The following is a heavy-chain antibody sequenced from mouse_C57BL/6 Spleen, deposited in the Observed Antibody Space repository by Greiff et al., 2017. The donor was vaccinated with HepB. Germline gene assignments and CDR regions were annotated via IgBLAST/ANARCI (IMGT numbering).Heavy chain of an antibody. Sequence: VQGVESGPGLVQPSQSLSITCTVSGFSLTIYGVHWVRQSPGKGLEWLGVIWSGGSTDYNAAFISRLSISKDNSKSQVFFKMNSLQADDTAIYYCARKKSTGNWFAYWGQGTLVTVSA. V-gene: IGHV2-2*01. CDR3: ARKKSTGNWFAY. CDR1: GFSLTIYG. J-gene: IGHJ3*01. CDR2: IWSGGST.